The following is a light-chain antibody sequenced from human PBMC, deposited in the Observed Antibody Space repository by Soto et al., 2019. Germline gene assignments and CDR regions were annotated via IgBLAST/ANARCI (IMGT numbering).Light chain of an antibody. Sequence: EIVLTQPPGTLSLSPGERATLSCRASQSVSSSYLTWYHQKPGQAPRLLISGASSRATGIPDRFSGSGSGTDFTLTISRLEPEDFAVYYCQQYGSSPPITFGQGTRLEIK. J-gene: IGKJ5*01. CDR1: QSVSSSY. CDR2: GAS. V-gene: IGKV3-20*01. CDR3: QQYGSSPPIT.